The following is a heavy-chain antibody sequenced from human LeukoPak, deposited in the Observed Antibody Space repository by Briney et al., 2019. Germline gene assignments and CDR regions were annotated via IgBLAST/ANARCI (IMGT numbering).Heavy chain of an antibody. V-gene: IGHV4-59*08. D-gene: IGHD3-22*01. CDR2: IYYSGST. CDR1: GGSISRFY. CDR3: ARHDSSGYKY. Sequence: SETLSLTCTVSGGSISRFYWSCIRQPPGKGLEWIGYIYYSGSTNYNPPLKSRVTISVDTSKNQFSLKVTSVTAADTAIYYCARHDSSGYKYWGQGTLVTVSS. J-gene: IGHJ4*02.